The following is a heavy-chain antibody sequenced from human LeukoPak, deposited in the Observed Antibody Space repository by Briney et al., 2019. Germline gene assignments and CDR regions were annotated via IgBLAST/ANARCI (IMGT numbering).Heavy chain of an antibody. Sequence: GGSLRLSCAASGFTFSSYGMHWVRQAPGKGLEWVAVISYDGSNKYYADSVKGRFTISRDNSKNTLYLQMNSLRAEDTAVYYCAKKGVVVPALPAAFDIWGQGTMVTVSS. CDR3: AKKGVVVPALPAAFDI. D-gene: IGHD2-2*01. V-gene: IGHV3-30*18. CDR1: GFTFSSYG. J-gene: IGHJ3*02. CDR2: ISYDGSNK.